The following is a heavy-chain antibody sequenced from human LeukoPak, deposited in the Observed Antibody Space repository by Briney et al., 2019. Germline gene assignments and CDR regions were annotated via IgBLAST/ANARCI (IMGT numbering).Heavy chain of an antibody. J-gene: IGHJ4*02. CDR1: GFTFSRYG. Sequence: GSLRLSCAASGFTFSRYGMSWVRQAPGKGLEWIGSIYHSGSTYYNPSLKSRVTISVDTSKNQFSLKLSSVTAADTAVYYCARATVAAAAPGGYWGQGTLVTVSS. D-gene: IGHD6-13*01. CDR3: ARATVAAAAPGGY. CDR2: IYHSGST. V-gene: IGHV4-38-2*01.